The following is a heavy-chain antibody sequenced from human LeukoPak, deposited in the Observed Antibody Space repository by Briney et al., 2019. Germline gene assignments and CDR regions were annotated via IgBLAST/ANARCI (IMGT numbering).Heavy chain of an antibody. Sequence: ASVKVSCKASGGTFSSYAISWVRQAPGQGLEWMGGIIPIFGTANYAQKFQGRVTITADESTSTAYMELSSLRSEDTAVYYCARESYPGGYFDYWGQGTLVTVSS. D-gene: IGHD3-10*01. CDR3: ARESYPGGYFDY. CDR1: GGTFSSYA. J-gene: IGHJ4*02. V-gene: IGHV1-69*13. CDR2: IIPIFGTA.